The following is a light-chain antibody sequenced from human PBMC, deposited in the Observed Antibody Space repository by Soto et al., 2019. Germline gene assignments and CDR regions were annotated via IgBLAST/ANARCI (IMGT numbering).Light chain of an antibody. V-gene: IGKV3-20*01. CDR3: QQYYSYPWT. CDR1: QSVSNNY. Sequence: EIVLTQSPGSLSLSPGERATLSCRASQSVSNNYLAWYQQKPGQAPRLLIYGASTLQSGVPSRFSGSGSGTDFTLTISCLQSEDFATYYCQQYYSYPWTFGQGTKVDIK. J-gene: IGKJ1*01. CDR2: GAS.